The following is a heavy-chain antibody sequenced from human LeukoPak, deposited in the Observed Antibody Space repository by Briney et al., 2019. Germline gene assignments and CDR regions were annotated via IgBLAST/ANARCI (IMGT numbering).Heavy chain of an antibody. Sequence: KPSETLSLTCTVSGGSISSYYWSWIRQPPGKGLEWIGYIYYSGSTNYNPSLKSRVTISLDTSKNQFSLKLSSVPAADTAVYYCARVGSSGWSQKYYFDYWGQGTLVTVSS. CDR1: GGSISSYY. CDR3: ARVGSSGWSQKYYFDY. CDR2: IYYSGST. V-gene: IGHV4-59*01. J-gene: IGHJ4*02. D-gene: IGHD6-19*01.